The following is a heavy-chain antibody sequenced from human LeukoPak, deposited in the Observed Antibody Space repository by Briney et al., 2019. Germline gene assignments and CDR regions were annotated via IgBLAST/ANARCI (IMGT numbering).Heavy chain of an antibody. CDR3: AKKGQADDGGKPD. CDR2: IYSGGST. V-gene: IGHV3-53*01. Sequence: PGGSLRLSCAASGFTVSSNYMSWVRQAPGKGLEWVSVIYSGGSTYYADSVKGRFTISRDNSKNTLYLQMNNLRVDDTAVYYCAKKGQADDGGKPDWGQGTLVTVSS. CDR1: GFTVSSNY. J-gene: IGHJ4*02.